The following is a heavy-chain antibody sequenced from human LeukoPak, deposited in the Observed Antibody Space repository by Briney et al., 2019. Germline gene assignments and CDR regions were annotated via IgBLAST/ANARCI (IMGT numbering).Heavy chain of an antibody. Sequence: GGSLRLSCAASGFAFNYYAMSWVRQAPGKGLEWVSGISDNEGRTYYTDSVKGRFTISRDKTKNTVFLQMHNLRADDTAVYFCARHDSFIPYWGQGALVTVSS. CDR2: ISDNEGRT. V-gene: IGHV3-23*01. J-gene: IGHJ4*02. CDR1: GFAFNYYA. CDR3: ARHDSFIPY. D-gene: IGHD5-18*01.